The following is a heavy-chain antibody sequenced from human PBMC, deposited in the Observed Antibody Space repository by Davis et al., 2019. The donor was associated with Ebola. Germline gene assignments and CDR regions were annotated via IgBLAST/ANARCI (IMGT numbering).Heavy chain of an antibody. CDR3: ARDLRGWYWFDP. Sequence: AASVKVSCKASGYTFTSYAMHWVRQAPGQRLEWMGWINAGNGNTKYSQKFQGRVTITRDTSASTAYMELGSLRSEDTAVYYCARDLRGWYWFDPWGQGTLVTVSS. CDR2: INAGNGNT. V-gene: IGHV1-3*01. D-gene: IGHD3-10*01. J-gene: IGHJ5*02. CDR1: GYTFTSYA.